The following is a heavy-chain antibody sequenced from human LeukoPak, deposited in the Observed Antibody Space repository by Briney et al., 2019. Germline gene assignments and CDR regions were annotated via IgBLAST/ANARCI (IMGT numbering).Heavy chain of an antibody. Sequence: ASVKVSCKASGYTFTGYYMHWVRQAPGQGLEWMGWINPNSGGTNYAQKFQGRVTMTRDTSTSTAYMELSRLRSDDTAVYYCARQFLWFGELFDAFDIWGQGTMVTVSS. D-gene: IGHD3-10*01. V-gene: IGHV1-2*02. CDR1: GYTFTGYY. CDR3: ARQFLWFGELFDAFDI. J-gene: IGHJ3*02. CDR2: INPNSGGT.